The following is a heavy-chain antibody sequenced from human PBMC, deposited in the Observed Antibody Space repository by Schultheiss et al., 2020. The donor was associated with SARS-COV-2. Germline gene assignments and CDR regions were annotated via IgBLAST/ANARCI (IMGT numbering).Heavy chain of an antibody. Sequence: SVKVSCKASGYTFTNYDINWVRQAPGQGLEWMGGIIPIFGIANYAQKFQGRVTMTRDTSTSTVYMELSSLRSDDTAVYYCARDNLPYYYDSSGYWDYWGQGTLVTVSS. CDR2: IIPIFGIA. CDR3: ARDNLPYYYDSSGYWDY. CDR1: GYTFTNYD. D-gene: IGHD3-22*01. J-gene: IGHJ4*02. V-gene: IGHV1-69*10.